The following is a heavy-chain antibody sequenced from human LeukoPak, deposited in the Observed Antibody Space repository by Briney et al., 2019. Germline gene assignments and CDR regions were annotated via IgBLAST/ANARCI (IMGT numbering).Heavy chain of an antibody. J-gene: IGHJ6*02. D-gene: IGHD3-16*02. CDR3: ARGFIRGMDV. CDR2: INPNSGGT. V-gene: IGHV1-2*02. Sequence: PRASVKVSCKASGYTFTGYYMHWVRQAPGQGLKWMGWINPNSGGTNYAQKFQGRVTMTTDTSTSTAYMELRSLRSDDTAVYYCARGFIRGMDVWGQGTTVTVSS. CDR1: GYTFTGYY.